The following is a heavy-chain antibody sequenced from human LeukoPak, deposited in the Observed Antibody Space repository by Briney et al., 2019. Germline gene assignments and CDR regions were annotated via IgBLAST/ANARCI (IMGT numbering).Heavy chain of an antibody. CDR1: GFTISGYE. CDR3: ASFSDC. CDR2: ISSGGSTT. J-gene: IGHJ4*02. V-gene: IGHV3-48*03. Sequence: PGGSLRLSCTASGFTISGYEMNWVRQAPGKGLEWVSYISSGGSTTYYADSVKGRFTISRDNAKNSLYLQMTSLRAEDTAVYHCASFSDCWGQGILVTVSS.